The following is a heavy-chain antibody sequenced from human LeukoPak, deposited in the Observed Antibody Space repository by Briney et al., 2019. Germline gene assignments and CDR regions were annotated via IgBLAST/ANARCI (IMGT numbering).Heavy chain of an antibody. Sequence: GGSLRLSCAASGFTFSSYAMSWVRQAPGKGLEWVSAISGSGGSTYYADSVKGRFTISRDNSKNTLYLQMNSLRAEDTAVYYCARGVAAAGTTLDYWGLGTLVTVSS. D-gene: IGHD6-13*01. V-gene: IGHV3-23*01. CDR2: ISGSGGST. CDR1: GFTFSSYA. CDR3: ARGVAAAGTTLDY. J-gene: IGHJ4*02.